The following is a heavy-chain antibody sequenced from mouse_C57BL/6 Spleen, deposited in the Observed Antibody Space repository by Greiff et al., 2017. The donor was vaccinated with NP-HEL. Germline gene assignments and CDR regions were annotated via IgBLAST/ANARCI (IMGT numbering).Heavy chain of an antibody. CDR2: IDPETGGT. D-gene: IGHD2-5*01. J-gene: IGHJ1*03. CDR3: TRKRLYYSNSWYFDV. V-gene: IGHV1-15*01. CDR1: GYTFTDYE. Sequence: QVQLQQSGAELVRPGASVTLSCKASGYTFTDYEMHWVKQTPVHGLEWIGAIDPETGGTAYKKKKKRKEIMTAEKTASKAYMELRSLTSEDSAVYYCTRKRLYYSNSWYFDVWGTGTTVTVSS.